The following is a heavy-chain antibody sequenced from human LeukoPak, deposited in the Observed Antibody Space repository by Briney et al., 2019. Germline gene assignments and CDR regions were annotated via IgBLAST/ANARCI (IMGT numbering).Heavy chain of an antibody. CDR2: IRYDGSNK. V-gene: IGHV3-30*02. CDR1: GFTFSSYG. D-gene: IGHD6-6*01. CDR3: AKDKGSLTARYSSSGVVFDY. Sequence: QPGGSLRLSCAASGFTFSSYGMHWVRQAPGKGLEWVAFIRYDGSNKYYADSVKGRFTISRDNSKNTLYLQMNSLRAEDTAVYYCAKDKGSLTARYSSSGVVFDYWGQGTLVTVSS. J-gene: IGHJ4*02.